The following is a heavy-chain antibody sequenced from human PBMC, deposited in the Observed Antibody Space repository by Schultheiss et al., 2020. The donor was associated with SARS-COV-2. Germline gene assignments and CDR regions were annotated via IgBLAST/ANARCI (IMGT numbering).Heavy chain of an antibody. CDR2: IYSGGST. CDR1: GFTVSSNY. Sequence: GGSLRLSCAASGFTVSSNYMSWVRQAPGKGLEWVSVIYSGGSTYYADSVKGRFTISRDNSKNTLYLQMNSLRAEDTAVYYCARDPVAAAGFYYYVMDVWGQGTTVTVSS. V-gene: IGHV3-66*01. J-gene: IGHJ6*02. D-gene: IGHD6-13*01. CDR3: ARDPVAAAGFYYYVMDV.